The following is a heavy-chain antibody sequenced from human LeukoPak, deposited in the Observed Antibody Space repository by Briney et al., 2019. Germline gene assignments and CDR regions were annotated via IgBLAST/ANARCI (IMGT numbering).Heavy chain of an antibody. V-gene: IGHV3-23*01. CDR3: AKGLWGAYYYGMDV. CDR1: GFTFSSYN. CDR2: ISGSGATT. D-gene: IGHD3-16*01. J-gene: IGHJ6*02. Sequence: GGSLRLSCAASGFTFSSYNMNWVRQAPGKGLEWVSVISGSGATTYYADSVKGRFTISRDNSKNTLYLQVDSLRAEDTAVYYCAKGLWGAYYYGMDVWGQGTTVTVSS.